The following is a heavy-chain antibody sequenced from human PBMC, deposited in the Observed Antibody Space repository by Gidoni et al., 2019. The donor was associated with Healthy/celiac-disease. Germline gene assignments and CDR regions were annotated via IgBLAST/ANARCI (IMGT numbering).Heavy chain of an antibody. CDR1: GFTFCIYA. D-gene: IGHD3-22*01. CDR3: ARDYSSGLDY. V-gene: IGHV3-30-3*01. Sequence: QVQLVESGGGVVQPGRSRRLSCADSGFTFCIYAMHWIRQSPGQGLECVSVISYDGSNKYYADSLKGRVTISRDNCKNTLYLQMNSLRAEDTAVYYCARDYSSGLDYWGQGTLVTVSS. CDR2: ISYDGSNK. J-gene: IGHJ4*02.